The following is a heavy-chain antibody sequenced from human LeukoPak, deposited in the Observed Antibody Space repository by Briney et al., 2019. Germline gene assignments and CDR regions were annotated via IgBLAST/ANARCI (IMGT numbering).Heavy chain of an antibody. CDR2: ISYDGSNK. D-gene: IGHD3-22*01. J-gene: IGHJ4*02. CDR3: ARGAMIVVVITQMIDY. CDR1: GFTFSSYA. V-gene: IGHV3-30*01. Sequence: GGSLRLSCAASGFTFSSYAMYWVRQAPGKGLEWVAVISYDGSNKYYADSVKGRFTISRDNSKSTLCLKMTRLRAEDTALYYSARGAMIVVVITQMIDYWGQGTLVTVSS.